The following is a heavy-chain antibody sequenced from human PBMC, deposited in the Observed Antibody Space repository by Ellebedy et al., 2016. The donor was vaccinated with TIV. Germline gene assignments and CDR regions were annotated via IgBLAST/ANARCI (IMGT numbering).Heavy chain of an antibody. D-gene: IGHD5-18*01. V-gene: IGHV3-23*01. CDR1: GFTFSSYA. CDR3: AKDRTPGDGYWVFDD. J-gene: IGHJ4*02. Sequence: GESLKISCAASGFTFSSYAMSWVRQAPGKGLEWVSTISHTGSRTYYADSVKGRFTISRDNSKSTVDLQMNSLRVEDTAVYFCAKDRTPGDGYWVFDDWGQGTLVTVSS. CDR2: ISHTGSRT.